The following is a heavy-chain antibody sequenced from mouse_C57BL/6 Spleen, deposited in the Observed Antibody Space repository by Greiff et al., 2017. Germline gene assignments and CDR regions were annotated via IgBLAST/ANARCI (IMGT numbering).Heavy chain of an antibody. V-gene: IGHV5-17*01. CDR2: ISSGSSTI. CDR1: GFTFSDYG. D-gene: IGHD2-2*01. J-gene: IGHJ4*01. CDR3: ARPGGYRYAMDY. Sequence: VQLQQSGGGLVKPGGSLTLSCAASGFTFSDYGMHWVRQAPEKGLEWVAYISSGSSTIYYADTVKGRFTISRDNAKNTLFLQMTSLRSEDTAMYYCARPGGYRYAMDYWGQGTSVTVSS.